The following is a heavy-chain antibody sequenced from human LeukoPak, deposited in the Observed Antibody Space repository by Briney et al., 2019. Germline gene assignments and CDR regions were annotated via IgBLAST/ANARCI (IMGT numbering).Heavy chain of an antibody. V-gene: IGHV3-53*01. D-gene: IGHD3-22*01. CDR3: AKAPEWLLLRLDY. J-gene: IGHJ4*02. CDR2: IYSGGSA. CDR1: GFTVSNNY. Sequence: GSLRLSCAASGFTVSNNYMSWVRQAPGKGLEWVSVIYSGGSAYYADSVKGRFTISRDNSKNTLYLQMNSPRAEDTAVYYCAKAPEWLLLRLDYWGQGTLVTVSS.